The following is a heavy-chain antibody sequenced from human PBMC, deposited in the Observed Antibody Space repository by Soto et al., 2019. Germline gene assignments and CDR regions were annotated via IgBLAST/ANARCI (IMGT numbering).Heavy chain of an antibody. Sequence: GGTLRLCCAASGFTFSNAWMSWVRQAPGKGLERVGRIKSKTDGGTTDYAAPVKGRFTISRDDSKNTLYLQMNSLKTEDTAVYYCTTDGDSGLIVWYFDYWGQGTLVTVSS. D-gene: IGHD3-22*01. CDR2: IKSKTDGGTT. V-gene: IGHV3-15*01. CDR3: TTDGDSGLIVWYFDY. CDR1: GFTFSNAW. J-gene: IGHJ4*02.